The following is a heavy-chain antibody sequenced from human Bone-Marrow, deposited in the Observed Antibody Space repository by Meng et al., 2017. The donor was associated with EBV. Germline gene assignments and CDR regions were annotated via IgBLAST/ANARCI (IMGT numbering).Heavy chain of an antibody. CDR2: MNPNSGNT. CDR3: AREGADY. D-gene: IGHD1-26*01. J-gene: IGHJ4*02. V-gene: IGHV1-8*01. Sequence: QMQLVHAGAEGKKPGAYMKVPCKASGTTFTSYDFHWVRQATGQGLEWMGWMNPNSGNTGYAQKFQGRVTMTRNTSISTAYMELSSLRSEDTAVYYCAREGADYWGQGTLVTVPQ. CDR1: GTTFTSYD.